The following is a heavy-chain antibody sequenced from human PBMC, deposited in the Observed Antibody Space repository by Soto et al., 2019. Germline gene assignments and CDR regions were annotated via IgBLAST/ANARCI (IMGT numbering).Heavy chain of an antibody. CDR2: ISAYNGNT. CDR1: GYTFTSYG. J-gene: IGHJ4*02. CDR3: ARDSPPRYYDSSGYYFDY. D-gene: IGHD3-22*01. V-gene: IGHV1-18*01. Sequence: ASVKVSCKASGYTFTSYGISWVRQAPGQGLEWVGWISAYNGNTNYAQKLQGRVTMTTDTSTSTAYMELRSLRSDDTAVYYCARDSPPRYYDSSGYYFDYWGQGTLVTVSS.